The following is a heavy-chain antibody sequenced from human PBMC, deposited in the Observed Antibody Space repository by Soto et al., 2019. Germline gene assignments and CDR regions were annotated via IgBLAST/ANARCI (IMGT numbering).Heavy chain of an antibody. Sequence: ASVKVSCKASGGSFSTYAISWVRQSPGQGLEWMGGIIPIFGTPNYAQKFQGRVTITADRSTSTAYLELNSLRSEDTAVYYCAAPRTDGYKVPDPSTYYYYGLDVWGQGTTVTVSS. J-gene: IGHJ6*02. CDR1: GGSFSTYA. CDR2: IIPIFGTP. CDR3: AAPRTDGYKVPDPSTYYYYGLDV. V-gene: IGHV1-69*06. D-gene: IGHD5-12*01.